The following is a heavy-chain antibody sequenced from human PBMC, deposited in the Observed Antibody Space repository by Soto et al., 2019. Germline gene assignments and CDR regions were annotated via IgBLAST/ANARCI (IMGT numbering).Heavy chain of an antibody. Sequence: ASVKVSCKASGGSFSTYAISWVRQSPGQGLEWMGGIIPIFGTPNYAQKFQGRVTITADRSTSTAYLELNSLRSEDTAVYYCAAPRTDGYKVPDPSTYYYYGLDVWGQGTTVTVSS. J-gene: IGHJ6*02. CDR1: GGSFSTYA. CDR2: IIPIFGTP. CDR3: AAPRTDGYKVPDPSTYYYYGLDV. V-gene: IGHV1-69*06. D-gene: IGHD5-12*01.